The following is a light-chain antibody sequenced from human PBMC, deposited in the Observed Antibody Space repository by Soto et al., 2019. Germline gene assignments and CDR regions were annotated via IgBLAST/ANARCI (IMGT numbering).Light chain of an antibody. CDR3: QQRSNWAT. CDR2: GAS. CDR1: QSLSSK. Sequence: EIVMTQSPATLSMPPGATATLFCRASQSLSSKLAWYLGKPGQAPRLLIYGASNRATGIPDRFRGSGSGTDFTLAISRLEPEDFAVYYCQQRSNWATFGPGTKVDIK. V-gene: IGKV3D-20*02. J-gene: IGKJ3*01.